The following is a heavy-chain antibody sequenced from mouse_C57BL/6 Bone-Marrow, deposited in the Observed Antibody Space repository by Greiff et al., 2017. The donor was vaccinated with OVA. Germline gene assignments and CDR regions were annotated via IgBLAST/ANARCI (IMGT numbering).Heavy chain of an antibody. CDR1: GFSLSTFGMG. J-gene: IGHJ3*01. CDR2: IWWDDDK. Sequence: QVTLKESGPGILQPSQTLSLTCSFSGFSLSTFGMGVGWIRQPSGKGLEWLAHIWWDDDKYYNPALKSRLTISKATSKTQVFLKIANVDTADTATDYCARSPHSNYPAWLAYWGQGTLVTVSA. CDR3: ARSPHSNYPAWLAY. D-gene: IGHD2-5*01. V-gene: IGHV8-8*01.